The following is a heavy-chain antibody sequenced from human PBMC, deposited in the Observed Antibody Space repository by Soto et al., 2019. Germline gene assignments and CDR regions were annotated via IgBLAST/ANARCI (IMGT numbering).Heavy chain of an antibody. J-gene: IGHJ2*01. CDR2: ISGSGSAI. CDR1: GFTFSSYA. V-gene: IGHV3-23*01. Sequence: EVQLLESGGGLVQPGGSLRLSCAASGFTFSSYAMSWVRQAPGKGLEWVSAISGSGSAIYYADSVKGRFTISRDNARNSLYLQMNNLRGDDTAVYYYATPIEDSSSGNYYFDVWGRGTLVTVSS. CDR3: ATPIEDSSSGNYYFDV. D-gene: IGHD3-22*01.